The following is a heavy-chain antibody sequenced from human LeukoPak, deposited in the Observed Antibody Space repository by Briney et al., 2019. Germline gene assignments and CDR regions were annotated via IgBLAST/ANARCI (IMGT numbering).Heavy chain of an antibody. D-gene: IGHD6-13*01. CDR1: GFTFSSYY. V-gene: IGHV3-11*04. CDR3: ARISLIAAAGSHYYYYYMDV. J-gene: IGHJ6*03. Sequence: PGGSLRLSCAASGFTFSSYYMSWIRQAPGKGLEWVSYISSSGSTIYYADSVKGRFTISRDNAKNSLYLQMNSLRAEDTAVYYCARISLIAAAGSHYYYYYMDVWGKGTTVTVSS. CDR2: ISSSGSTI.